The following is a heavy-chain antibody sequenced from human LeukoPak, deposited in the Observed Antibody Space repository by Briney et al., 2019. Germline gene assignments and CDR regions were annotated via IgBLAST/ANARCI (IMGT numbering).Heavy chain of an antibody. V-gene: IGHV4-39*01. CDR3: ARTYCDILTGYYTSYYYYGMDV. CDR2: IYYSGST. Sequence: PSETLSLTCTVSGGSISSSSYYWGWIRQPPGKGLEWIGSIYYSGSTYYNPSLKSRVTISVDTSKNQFSLKLSSVTAADTAVYYCARTYCDILTGYYTSYYYYGMDVWGQGTTVTVSS. CDR1: GGSISSSSYY. J-gene: IGHJ6*02. D-gene: IGHD3-9*01.